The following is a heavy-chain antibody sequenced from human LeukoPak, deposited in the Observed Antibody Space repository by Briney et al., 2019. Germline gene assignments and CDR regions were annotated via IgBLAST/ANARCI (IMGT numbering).Heavy chain of an antibody. CDR3: ARGGQWDLLRPFDI. CDR1: GFTVSRHY. J-gene: IGHJ3*02. Sequence: PGGSLRLSCAASGFTVSRHYMSWVRQAPGKGLEWVSIIYSPGGTYYADSVKGRFTISRDNSKNTIYLQMNSLRVDDTAVYYCARGGQWDLLRPFDIWGQGTMVTVSS. V-gene: IGHV3-53*01. D-gene: IGHD1-26*01. CDR2: IYSPGGT.